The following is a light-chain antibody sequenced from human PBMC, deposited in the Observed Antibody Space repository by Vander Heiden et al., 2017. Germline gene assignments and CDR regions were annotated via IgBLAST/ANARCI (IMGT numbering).Light chain of an antibody. J-gene: IGLJ2*01. CDR2: DSN. CDR1: SANIVNNY. CDR3: ATVDSSLSLVV. V-gene: IGLV1-51*01. Sequence: QSVLTQPPSVSAAPGQQVPISCSGSSANIVNNYVSGYQQLPGTAPKLLIYDSNKRPAGMPDRFSGSKSGTAATLGITGRQTGDEADYYCATVDSSLSLVVFGGGTRLTVL.